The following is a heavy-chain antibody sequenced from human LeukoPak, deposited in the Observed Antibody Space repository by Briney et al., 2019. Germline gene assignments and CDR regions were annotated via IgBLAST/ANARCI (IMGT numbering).Heavy chain of an antibody. Sequence: GGSLRLSCAASGFTFSSYSMNWVRQAPGKGLEWVSSISSSSSYIYYADSVKGRFTISSDNAKNSLYLQMNSLRAEDTAVYYCARESRGEWTPYWFDPWGQGTLVTVSS. CDR1: GFTFSSYS. J-gene: IGHJ5*02. CDR2: ISSSSSYI. D-gene: IGHD3-10*01. CDR3: ARESRGEWTPYWFDP. V-gene: IGHV3-21*01.